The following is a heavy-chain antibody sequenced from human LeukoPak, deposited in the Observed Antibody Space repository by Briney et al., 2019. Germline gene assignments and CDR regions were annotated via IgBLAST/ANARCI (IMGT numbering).Heavy chain of an antibody. CDR3: ARIYYDYVWGSYRLDY. Sequence: GGSLRLSCAASGFTFSSYAVHWVRQAPGKGLEWVAVISYEGSNKYYADSVKGRFTISRDNSKNTLYLQMNSLRAEDTAVYYCARIYYDYVWGSYRLDYWGQGTLVTVSS. CDR1: GFTFSSYA. D-gene: IGHD3-16*02. V-gene: IGHV3-30-3*01. CDR2: ISYEGSNK. J-gene: IGHJ4*02.